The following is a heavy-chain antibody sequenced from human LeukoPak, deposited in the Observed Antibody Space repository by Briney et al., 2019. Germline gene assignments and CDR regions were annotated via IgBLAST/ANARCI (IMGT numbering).Heavy chain of an antibody. CDR1: GYTFTSYY. V-gene: IGHV1-46*01. J-gene: IGHJ6*03. CDR3: ASTLRRYYYYYMDV. Sequence: ASVKVSCKASGYTFTSYYMHWVRQAPGQGLEWMGIINPSGGSTSYAQKFQGRVTMTRDMSTSTVYMELSRLRSDDTAVYYCASTLRRYYYYYMDVWGKGATVTISS. D-gene: IGHD4-17*01. CDR2: INPSGGST.